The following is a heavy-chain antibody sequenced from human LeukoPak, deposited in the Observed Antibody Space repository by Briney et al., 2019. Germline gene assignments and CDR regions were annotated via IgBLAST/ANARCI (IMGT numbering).Heavy chain of an antibody. V-gene: IGHV4-34*01. CDR3: ARDPPQRYLGWFDP. CDR1: GESFSGYY. D-gene: IGHD5-24*01. CDR2: INHSGST. J-gene: IGHJ5*02. Sequence: SETLSLTCAVYGESFSGYYWSWIRQPPGKGLEWIGEINHSGSTNYNPSLKSRVTISVDTSKNQFSLKLSSVTAADTAVYYCARDPPQRYLGWFDPWGQGTLVTVSS.